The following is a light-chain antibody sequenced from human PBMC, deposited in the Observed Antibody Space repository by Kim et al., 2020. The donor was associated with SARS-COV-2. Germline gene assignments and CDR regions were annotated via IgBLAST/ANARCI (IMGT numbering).Light chain of an antibody. CDR3: CSYAGRYTWV. CDR2: DVT. J-gene: IGLJ3*02. CDR1: SSNIGGYDY. V-gene: IGLV2-11*01. Sequence: QSALTQPRSVSGSPGQSVTISCTGTSSNIGGYDYVSWYQQHPGKAPKLMINDVTGRPSGVPDRFSGSKSGNTASLTISGLQAEDEADYYCCSYAGRYTWVFGGGTQLTVL.